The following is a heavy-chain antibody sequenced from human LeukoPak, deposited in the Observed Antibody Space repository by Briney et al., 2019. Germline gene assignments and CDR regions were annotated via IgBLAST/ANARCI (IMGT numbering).Heavy chain of an antibody. CDR1: GFTFSSYG. Sequence: GGSLRLSCAASGFTFSSYGMHWVRQAPGKGLEWVAVISYDGSNKYYADSVKGRFTISRDNSKNTLYLQMNSLRAEDTAVYYCARCQVATEYYYYYGIDVWGQGTTVTVSS. J-gene: IGHJ6*02. V-gene: IGHV3-30*03. CDR3: ARCQVATEYYYYYGIDV. CDR2: ISYDGSNK. D-gene: IGHD5-12*01.